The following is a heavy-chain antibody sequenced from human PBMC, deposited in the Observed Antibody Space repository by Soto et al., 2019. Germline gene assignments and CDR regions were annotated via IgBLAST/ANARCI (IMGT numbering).Heavy chain of an antibody. V-gene: IGHV4-39*01. J-gene: IGHJ3*02. Sequence: KTSETLSLTCTVSGGSISSSSYYWGWIRQPPGKGLEWIGSIYYSGSTYYNPSLKSRVTISVDTSKNQFPLKLSPVTAADTAVYYCARRDSSSTGVDAFDIWGQGTMVTVSS. CDR1: GGSISSSSYY. CDR2: IYYSGST. D-gene: IGHD6-6*01. CDR3: ARRDSSSTGVDAFDI.